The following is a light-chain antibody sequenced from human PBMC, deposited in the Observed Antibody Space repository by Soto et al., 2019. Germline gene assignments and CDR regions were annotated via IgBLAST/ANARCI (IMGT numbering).Light chain of an antibody. V-gene: IGLV2-14*01. CDR1: SSDVGTYNY. CDR3: DSYSTSSAWV. CDR2: EVS. Sequence: QSALTQPASVSGSPGQSISISCTGTSSDVGTYNYVSWYQQHPGEAPKLVIYEVSYRPSGVSNRFSGSKSGNTASLTISGLQAEDEADYYCDSYSTSSAWVFGGGTKLTVL. J-gene: IGLJ3*02.